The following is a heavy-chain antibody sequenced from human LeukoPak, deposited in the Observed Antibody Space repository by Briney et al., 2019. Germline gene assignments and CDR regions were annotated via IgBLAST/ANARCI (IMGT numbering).Heavy chain of an antibody. J-gene: IGHJ4*02. CDR2: ISSSSSTI. D-gene: IGHD1-7*01. Sequence: GGSLRLSCAASGFTFSSYEMNWVRQAPGKGLEWVSYISSSSSTIYYADSVKGLFTISRDNAKNSLYLQMNSLRAEDTAVYYCASTGTVDYWGQGTLVTVSS. CDR1: GFTFSSYE. CDR3: ASTGTVDY. V-gene: IGHV3-48*03.